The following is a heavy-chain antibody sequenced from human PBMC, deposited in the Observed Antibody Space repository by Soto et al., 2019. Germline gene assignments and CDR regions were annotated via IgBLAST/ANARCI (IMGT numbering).Heavy chain of an antibody. J-gene: IGHJ6*02. CDR3: ARDRLGPESGSYYYYYYGMDV. CDR1: GFTFSSYA. Sequence: GGSLRLSCAASGFTFSSYAMHWVRQAPGKGLEWVAVISYDGSNKYYADSVKGRFTISRDNSKNTLYLQMNSLRAEDTAVYYCARDRLGPESGSYYYYYYGMDVWGQGTTVTVSS. D-gene: IGHD1-26*01. V-gene: IGHV3-30-3*01. CDR2: ISYDGSNK.